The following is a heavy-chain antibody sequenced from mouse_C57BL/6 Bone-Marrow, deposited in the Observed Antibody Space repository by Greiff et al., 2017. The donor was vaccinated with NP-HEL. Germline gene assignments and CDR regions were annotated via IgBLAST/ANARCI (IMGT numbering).Heavy chain of an antibody. Sequence: VQLQQSGPELVKPGASVKISCKASGYAFSSSWMNWVKQRPGKGLEWIGRIYPGDGDTNYNGKFKGKATLTADKSSSTAYMQRSSLTSEDSAVYVCARLGGYDFWFAYWGQGTLVTVSA. D-gene: IGHD2-2*01. CDR2: IYPGDGDT. CDR1: GYAFSSSW. CDR3: ARLGGYDFWFAY. J-gene: IGHJ3*01. V-gene: IGHV1-82*01.